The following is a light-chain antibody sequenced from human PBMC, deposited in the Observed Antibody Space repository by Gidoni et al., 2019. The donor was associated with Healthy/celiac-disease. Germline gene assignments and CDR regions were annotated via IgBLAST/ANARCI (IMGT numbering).Light chain of an antibody. CDR2: WAS. CDR1: QSVLYSSNNKNY. J-gene: IGKJ4*01. Sequence: DILITQSPDSLAVSLGERATINFKSSQSVLYSSNNKNYLTWYQQKPGQPPKLIIYWASTRESGVPDRFSGSGSGTDLTLTISSLQAEDVAVYYCQQYYSTPPLTFGGGTKVEIK. CDR3: QQYYSTPPLT. V-gene: IGKV4-1*01.